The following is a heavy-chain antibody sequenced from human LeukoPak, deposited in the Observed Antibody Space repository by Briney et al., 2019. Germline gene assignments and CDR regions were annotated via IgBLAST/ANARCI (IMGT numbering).Heavy chain of an antibody. CDR3: ARYPYSTSSWSDP. CDR1: GLTVSSDY. D-gene: IGHD6-6*01. V-gene: IGHV3-66*01. Sequence: GGSLRLSCAASGLTVSSDYMSWVRQAPGKGLEWVSVIYSGVGTYYADSVRGRFTISRDNSKNTLYLQLNSLRAEDTAVYYCARYPYSTSSWSDPWGQGTLVTVSS. CDR2: IYSGVGT. J-gene: IGHJ5*02.